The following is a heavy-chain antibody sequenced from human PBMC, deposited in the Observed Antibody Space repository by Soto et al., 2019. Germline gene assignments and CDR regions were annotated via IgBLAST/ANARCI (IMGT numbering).Heavy chain of an antibody. D-gene: IGHD3-9*01. CDR2: INHSGST. V-gene: IGHV4-34*01. CDR1: GGSFSGYY. J-gene: IGHJ4*02. Sequence: PSETLSLTCAVYGGSFSGYYWSWIRQPPGKGLEWIGEINHSGSTNYNPSLKSRVTISVDTSKNQFSLKLSSVTAADTAVYYCARQERYDIVTGIKGSWGKGTLVTGSS. CDR3: ARQERYDIVTGIKGS.